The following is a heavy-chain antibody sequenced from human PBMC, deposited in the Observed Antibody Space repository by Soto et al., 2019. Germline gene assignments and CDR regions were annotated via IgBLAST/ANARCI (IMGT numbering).Heavy chain of an antibody. D-gene: IGHD3-10*01. J-gene: IGHJ5*02. CDR3: ATWHYYGSGSYPNNWFDP. Sequence: ASVKVSCKASGYTFTYRYLHWVRQAPGQALEWMGWITPFNGNTNYAQKFQDRVTITRDRSMSTAYMELSSLRSEDTAMYYCATWHYYGSGSYPNNWFDPWGQGTLVTVSS. V-gene: IGHV1-45*02. CDR2: ITPFNGNT. CDR1: GYTFTYRY.